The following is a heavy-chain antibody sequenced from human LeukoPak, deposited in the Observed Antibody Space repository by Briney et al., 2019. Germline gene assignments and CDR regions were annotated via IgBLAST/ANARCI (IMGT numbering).Heavy chain of an antibody. J-gene: IGHJ5*02. CDR3: ARVMMVWFGELEKFDP. CDR2: ISSSGSTI. CDR1: GFTFSSYE. Sequence: GRSLRLSCAASGFTFSSYEMNWVRQAPGKGLEWVSYISSSGSTIYYADSVKGRFTISRDNAKNSLYLQMNSLRAEDTAVYYCARVMMVWFGELEKFDPWGQGTLVTVSS. D-gene: IGHD3-10*01. V-gene: IGHV3-48*03.